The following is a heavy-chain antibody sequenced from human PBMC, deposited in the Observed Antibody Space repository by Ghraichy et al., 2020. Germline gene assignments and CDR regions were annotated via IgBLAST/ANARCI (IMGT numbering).Heavy chain of an antibody. J-gene: IGHJ4*02. Sequence: SETLSLTCTVSGGSISSSSYYWGWIRQPPGKGLEWIGSIYYSGSTYYNPSLKSRVTISVDTSKNQFSLKLSSVTAADTAVYYCARKDYGGYVVDYWGQGTLVTVSS. CDR3: ARKDYGGYVVDY. D-gene: IGHD4-17*01. CDR1: GGSISSSSYY. V-gene: IGHV4-39*01. CDR2: IYYSGST.